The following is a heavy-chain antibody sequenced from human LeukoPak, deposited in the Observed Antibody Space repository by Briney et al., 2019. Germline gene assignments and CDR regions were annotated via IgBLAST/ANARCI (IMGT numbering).Heavy chain of an antibody. CDR1: GGSISSSNW. J-gene: IGHJ4*02. CDR3: ARGGYDTLFGY. V-gene: IGHV4-4*02. CDR2: IYHSGST. D-gene: IGHD3-22*01. Sequence: SGTLSLTCAVSGGSISSSNWWSWVRQPPGKGLEWIGEIYHSGSTNYNPSLKSRVTISVDTSKNQFSLKLSSVTAADTAVYYCARGGYDTLFGYRGQGTLVSVSS.